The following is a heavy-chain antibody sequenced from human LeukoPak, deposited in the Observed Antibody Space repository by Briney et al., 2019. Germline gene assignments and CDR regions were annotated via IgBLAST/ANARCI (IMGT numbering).Heavy chain of an antibody. J-gene: IGHJ5*02. CDR3: ARGCSSGWFDNWFDP. CDR2: IYYSGST. V-gene: IGHV4-59*01. D-gene: IGHD6-19*01. Sequence: SETLSLTCTVSGGSISSYYWSWIRQPPGKGLEWIGYIYYSGSTNYNPSLKSRVTISVDTSKNQFSLKLSSVTAADTAVYYCARGCSSGWFDNWFDPWGQGTLVTVSS. CDR1: GGSISSYY.